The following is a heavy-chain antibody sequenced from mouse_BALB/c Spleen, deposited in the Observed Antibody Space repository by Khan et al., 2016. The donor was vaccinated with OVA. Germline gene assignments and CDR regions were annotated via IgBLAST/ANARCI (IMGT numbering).Heavy chain of an antibody. V-gene: IGHV1-5*01. CDR1: GYSFTNYL. J-gene: IGHJ3*01. D-gene: IGHD1-3*01. CDR3: TSGGYSSFAY. CDR2: IFPGNSDT. Sequence: VQLQQSGTVLARPGASVKMSCKASGYSFTNYLIHWVKQRPGQGLEWIGDIFPGNSDTNYSQKFKDKAKLTAVTSASAVYMELSSLTNEDSAVYYCTSGGYSSFAYWGQGTLVTVSA.